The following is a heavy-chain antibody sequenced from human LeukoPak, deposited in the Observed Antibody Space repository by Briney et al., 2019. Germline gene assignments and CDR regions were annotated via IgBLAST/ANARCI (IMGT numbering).Heavy chain of an antibody. CDR3: ARVNGYSYGSMYYFDY. CDR2: IIPILGIA. J-gene: IGHJ4*02. Sequence: ASVTVSFKASGGTFSSYTISWVRQAPGQGLEWMGGIIPILGIANYAQKFQGRVTITADKSTSTAYMELSSLRSEDTAVYYCARVNGYSYGSMYYFDYWGQGTLVTVSS. CDR1: GGTFSSYT. V-gene: IGHV1-69*10. D-gene: IGHD5-18*01.